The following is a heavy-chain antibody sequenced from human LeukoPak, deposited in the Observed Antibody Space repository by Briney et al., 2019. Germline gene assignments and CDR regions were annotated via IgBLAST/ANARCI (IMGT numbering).Heavy chain of an antibody. D-gene: IGHD5-24*01. CDR2: IRNTVYGGTI. CDR1: GFKFADYD. CDR3: SRSTWRYTMDV. Sequence: GGSLRLFCSVSGFKFADYDMSWLRQAPGKGLEWVGFIRNTVYGGTIKYAAAVKGRFTISRDDSKSIAYLQMNSLQSEDTAVYFCSRSTWRYTMDVWGQGTTVTVSS. V-gene: IGHV3-49*03. J-gene: IGHJ6*02.